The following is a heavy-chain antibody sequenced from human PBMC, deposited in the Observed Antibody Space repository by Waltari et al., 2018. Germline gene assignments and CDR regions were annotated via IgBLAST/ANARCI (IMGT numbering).Heavy chain of an antibody. Sequence: QVQLQESGPGLVKPSETLSLTCTVSGGSISSYYWSWIRQPPGKGLEWIGYIYYSGSTNDNPSLKSRVTISVDTSKNQFTLKLSSVTAADTAVYYCARGYCSSTSCYPSYMDVWGKGTTVTISS. CDR2: IYYSGST. CDR3: ARGYCSSTSCYPSYMDV. D-gene: IGHD2-2*01. V-gene: IGHV4-59*08. J-gene: IGHJ6*03. CDR1: GGSISSYY.